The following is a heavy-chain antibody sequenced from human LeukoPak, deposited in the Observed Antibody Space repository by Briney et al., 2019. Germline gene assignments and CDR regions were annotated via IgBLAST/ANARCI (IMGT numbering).Heavy chain of an antibody. V-gene: IGHV3-9*01. Sequence: LRLSCAASGFTFDDYAMQWVRQAPGKGLEWVSGISWNSGSIGYADSVKGRFTISRDNAKNSLYLQMNSLRAEDTALYYCAKDIGIVGATGAFDIWGQGTMVTVSS. CDR1: GFTFDDYA. J-gene: IGHJ3*02. CDR2: ISWNSGSI. D-gene: IGHD1-26*01. CDR3: AKDIGIVGATGAFDI.